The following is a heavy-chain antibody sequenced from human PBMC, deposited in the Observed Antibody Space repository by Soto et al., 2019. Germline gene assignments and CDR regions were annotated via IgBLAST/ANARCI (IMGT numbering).Heavy chain of an antibody. CDR1: GFTFSSYG. CDR3: SRDSPYCISNSCYVGLSGESGMDV. CDR2: IWYDGSNK. J-gene: IGHJ6*02. Sequence: QVQLVESGGGVVQPGRSLRLSCAASGFTFSSYGMHWVRQAPGKGLEWVAVIWYDGSNKYYADSVKGRFTISRDNSKNTLYLQMKSQRAEDTAVYYCSRDSPYCISNSCYVGLSGESGMDVWGQGTTVTVSS. V-gene: IGHV3-33*01. D-gene: IGHD2-2*01.